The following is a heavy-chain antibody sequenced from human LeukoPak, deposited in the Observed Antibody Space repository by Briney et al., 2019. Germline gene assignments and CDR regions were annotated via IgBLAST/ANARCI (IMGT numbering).Heavy chain of an antibody. J-gene: IGHJ4*02. CDR1: GGSFSGYY. Sequence: PSETLSLTCAVYGGSFSGYYWSWIRQPPGKGLEWIGEINHSGSTNYNPSLKSRVTISVDTSKNQFSLKLSSVTAADTAVYYCARGGDGGSSWYVEKYWGQGTLVTVSS. CDR2: INHSGST. CDR3: ARGGDGGSSWYVEKY. V-gene: IGHV4-34*01. D-gene: IGHD6-13*01.